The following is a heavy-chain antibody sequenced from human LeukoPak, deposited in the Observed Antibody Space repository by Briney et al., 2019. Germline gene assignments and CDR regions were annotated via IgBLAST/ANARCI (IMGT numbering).Heavy chain of an antibody. CDR1: GGTFSSYA. CDR2: IIPILGIA. Sequence: GASVKVSCKASGGTFSSYAISWVRQAPGQGLEWMGRIIPILGIANYAQKFQGRVTITADKSTSTAYMELSSLRSEDTAVYYCARDVRGYSSGPFDYWGQGTLVTVSS. J-gene: IGHJ4*02. V-gene: IGHV1-69*04. D-gene: IGHD6-19*01. CDR3: ARDVRGYSSGPFDY.